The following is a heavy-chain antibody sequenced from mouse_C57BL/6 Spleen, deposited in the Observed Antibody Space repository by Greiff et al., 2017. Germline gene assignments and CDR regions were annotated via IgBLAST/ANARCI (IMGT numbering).Heavy chain of an antibody. J-gene: IGHJ1*03. V-gene: IGHV1-62-2*01. CDR2: FYPGSGSI. CDR1: GYTFTEYT. Sequence: QVQLQQSGAELVKPGASVKLSCKASGYTFTEYTIHWVNQRSGQGLAWIGWFYPGSGSIKYKEKFKDNVTLTADKASSTVYMELSRWTSEDYAVYICERHEGSNGYFDDWGKGTTVTVSS. CDR3: ERHEGSNGYFDD. D-gene: IGHD2-5*01.